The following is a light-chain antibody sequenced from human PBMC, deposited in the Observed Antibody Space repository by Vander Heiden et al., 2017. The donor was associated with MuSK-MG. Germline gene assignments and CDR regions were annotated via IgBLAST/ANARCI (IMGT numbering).Light chain of an antibody. J-gene: IGLJ2*01. Sequence: QSALTQPPPASGSLGQSVTISCTGTSTDLDTYNYVSWYQQHPGKAPKLISYEVDKRPSGVTYRCAGSKSGNTASPTVSWLQAEDEAYYYCSSYVGREEGAFGGGTKLTVL. CDR1: STDLDTYNY. V-gene: IGLV2-8*01. CDR3: SSYVGREEGA. CDR2: EVD.